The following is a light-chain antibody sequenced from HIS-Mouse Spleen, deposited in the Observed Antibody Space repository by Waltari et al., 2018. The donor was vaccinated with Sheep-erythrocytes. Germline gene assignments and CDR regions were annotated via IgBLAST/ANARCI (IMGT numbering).Light chain of an antibody. CDR2: EGS. Sequence: QSALTQPASVSGSHGQSITISCTGTSSDVGSYNLVSWYQQHPGNDPKLMIYEGSKRPSGVSNRFSGSKSGNTASLTISGLQAEDEADYYCCSYAGSSTPWVFGGGTKLTVL. CDR1: SSDVGSYNL. J-gene: IGLJ3*02. CDR3: CSYAGSSTPWV. V-gene: IGLV2-23*01.